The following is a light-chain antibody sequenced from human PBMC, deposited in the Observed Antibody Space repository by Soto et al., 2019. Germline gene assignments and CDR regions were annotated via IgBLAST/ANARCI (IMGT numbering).Light chain of an antibody. J-gene: IGKJ5*01. CDR3: QQANSFPIT. V-gene: IGKV1-12*01. Sequence: IQLTQSPSSLYASVGDRVTITCRASQGISSYLAWYQQKPGKAPKLLIYAASTLQSGVPSRFSGSESGTDFTLTISSLQPEDCAIYFCQQANSFPITFGQGTRLEI. CDR1: QGISSY. CDR2: AAS.